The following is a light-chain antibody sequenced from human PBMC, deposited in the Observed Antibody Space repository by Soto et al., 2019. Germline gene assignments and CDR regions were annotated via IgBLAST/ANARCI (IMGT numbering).Light chain of an antibody. J-gene: IGKJ2*01. CDR3: QQYNNWRGT. Sequence: EIVMTQSPATLSVSPGERATLSCRASQSVSSKLAWYQQKPGQAPRLLIYGASTRATGIPARFSGSGSGTEFTLTISSLQSEDFAVYYCQQYNNWRGTFGQGTKLEIK. V-gene: IGKV3-15*01. CDR1: QSVSSK. CDR2: GAS.